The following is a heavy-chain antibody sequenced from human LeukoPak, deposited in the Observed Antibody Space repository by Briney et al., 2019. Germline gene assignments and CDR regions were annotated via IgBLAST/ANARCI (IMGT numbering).Heavy chain of an antibody. V-gene: IGHV1-69*01. CDR3: ARSGKWVVTAQNWFDP. D-gene: IGHD2-21*02. J-gene: IGHJ5*02. CDR2: IIPIFGTA. Sequence: SVKVSCKASGGTFSSYAISWVRQAPGQGLEWMGGIIPIFGTANYAQKFQGRVTITADESTSTAYMELSSLRSEDTAVYYCARSGKWVVTAQNWFDPWGQGPWSPSPQ. CDR1: GGTFSSYA.